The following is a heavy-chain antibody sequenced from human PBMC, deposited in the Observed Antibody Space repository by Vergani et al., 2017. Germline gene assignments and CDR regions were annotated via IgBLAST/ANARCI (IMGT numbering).Heavy chain of an antibody. Sequence: QVQLVQSGAEVKKPGSSVRVSCKTSGGAFSTYAINWVRQAPGQGLEWMGAIIPNFSPARSAQKFQGRVTITADESTRTVYMELNSLRSDYSAVYYCARDRMGVRFRQPHYYGMDVWGQGTTVTVSS. CDR1: GGAFSTYA. CDR2: IIPNFSPA. CDR3: ARDRMGVRFRQPHYYGMDV. D-gene: IGHD1-14*01. J-gene: IGHJ6*02. V-gene: IGHV1-69*12.